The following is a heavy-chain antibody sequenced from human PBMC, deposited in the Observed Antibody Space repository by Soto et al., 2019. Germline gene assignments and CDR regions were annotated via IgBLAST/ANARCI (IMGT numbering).Heavy chain of an antibody. D-gene: IGHD3-3*01. CDR3: TTDQVFWSGYYTFDY. CDR1: GFTFSNAW. V-gene: IGHV3-15*01. Sequence: EVQLVESGGGLVKPGGSLRLSCAASGFTFSNAWMSWVRQAPGKGLEWVGRIKSKTDGGTTDYAATVKGRFTISRDDSKNTLYLQMNSLKTEDTAVYYCTTDQVFWSGYYTFDYWGQGTLVTVSS. J-gene: IGHJ4*02. CDR2: IKSKTDGGTT.